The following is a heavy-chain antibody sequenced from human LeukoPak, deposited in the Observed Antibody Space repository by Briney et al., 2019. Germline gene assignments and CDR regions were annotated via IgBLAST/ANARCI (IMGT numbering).Heavy chain of an antibody. CDR2: ISGDSTDI. J-gene: IGHJ4*02. CDR1: GFTFKSYA. D-gene: IGHD3-22*01. V-gene: IGHV3-21*01. CDR3: ARRGYSDSSGYDY. Sequence: SGGSLRLSCATSGFTFKSYAMNWVRQSPGKGLEWVSSISGDSTDIYYADSLMGRSTISRDNAKNSLCLQINSLRAEDTAIYYCARRGYSDSSGYDYWGQGTLVTVSS.